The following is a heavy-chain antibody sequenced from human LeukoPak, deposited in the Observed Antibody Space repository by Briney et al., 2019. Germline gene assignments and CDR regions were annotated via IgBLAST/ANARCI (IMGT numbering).Heavy chain of an antibody. J-gene: IGHJ3*02. Sequence: GASVKVSCKASGYTFTSYYMHWVRQAPGQGLELMGIINPSGGSTSYAQKFQGRVTMTRDTSISTAYMELSRLRSDDTAVYYCARDLYSSRTNDAFVIWNQGTMVTVSS. CDR2: INPSGGST. CDR1: GYTFTSYY. D-gene: IGHD6-13*01. CDR3: ARDLYSSRTNDAFVI. V-gene: IGHV1-46*01.